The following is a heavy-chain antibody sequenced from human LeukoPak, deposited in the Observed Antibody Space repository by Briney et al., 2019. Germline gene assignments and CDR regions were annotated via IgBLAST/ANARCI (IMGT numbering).Heavy chain of an antibody. J-gene: IGHJ4*02. CDR1: GYIFSDYY. CDR2: INPNSGGT. V-gene: IGHV1-2*02. D-gene: IGHD4-11*01. Sequence: ASMKVSCKASGYIFSDYYIHWVRQAPGQGLEWMGWINPNSGGTNHAEKFPGRVTMTRGTSISTAYMEPSRMNSDDTAVYYSARALSNIRLYYFDSWGQGTLVTVSS. CDR3: ARALSNIRLYYFDS.